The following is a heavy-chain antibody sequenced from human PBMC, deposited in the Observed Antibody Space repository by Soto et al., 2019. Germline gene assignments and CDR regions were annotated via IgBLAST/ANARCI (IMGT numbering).Heavy chain of an antibody. CDR2: TYYRSKWYN. J-gene: IGHJ6*02. CDR3: ARDPYNWNYGYYYYYGMDV. CDR1: GDSVSSNSAA. Sequence: PSQTLSLTCAISGDSVSSNSAAWNWIRQSPSRGLEWLGRTYYRSKWYNDYAVSVKSRITINPDTSKNQFSLQLNSVTPEDTAVYYCARDPYNWNYGYYYYYGMDVWGQGTTVTVSS. V-gene: IGHV6-1*01. D-gene: IGHD1-7*01.